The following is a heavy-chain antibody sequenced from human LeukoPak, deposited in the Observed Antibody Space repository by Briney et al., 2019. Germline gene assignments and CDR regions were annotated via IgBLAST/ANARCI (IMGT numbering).Heavy chain of an antibody. J-gene: IGHJ3*02. CDR2: INPNSGGT. CDR3: ARVLTGYSSSWYEAFDI. Sequence: ASAKVSCKASGYTFTGYYMHWVRQAPGQGLEWMGWINPNSGGTNYAQKFQGRVTMTRDTSISTAYMELSRLRSDDTAVYYCARVLTGYSSSWYEAFDIWGQGTMVTVSS. V-gene: IGHV1-2*02. D-gene: IGHD6-13*01. CDR1: GYTFTGYY.